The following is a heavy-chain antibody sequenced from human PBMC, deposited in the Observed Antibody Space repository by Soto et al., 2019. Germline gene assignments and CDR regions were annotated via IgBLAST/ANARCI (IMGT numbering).Heavy chain of an antibody. Sequence: SVKVSFKASGGTFSSYTISWVRQAPGQGLEWMGRIIPILGIANYAQKFQGRVTITADKSTSTAYMELSSLRSEDTAVYYCARDSGYSSGWYEGYYFDHWGQGTLVTVSS. D-gene: IGHD6-19*01. CDR2: IIPILGIA. V-gene: IGHV1-69*04. J-gene: IGHJ4*02. CDR3: ARDSGYSSGWYEGYYFDH. CDR1: GGTFSSYT.